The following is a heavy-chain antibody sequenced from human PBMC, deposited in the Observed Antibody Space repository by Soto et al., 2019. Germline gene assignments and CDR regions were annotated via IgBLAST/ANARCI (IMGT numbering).Heavy chain of an antibody. J-gene: IGHJ4*02. CDR2: IIPLYGTV. D-gene: IGHD3-10*01. Sequence: QDHLAQSGAEVKKPGSSVTVSCKASGGTFNSYGISWVRQAPGQGLDWMGVIIPLYGTVNYAQKFQGRVSITADKSTSTADMDLSSLRSDDTAVYYCARVRVIRGVIPSHFGLWGQGTLGTVSS. V-gene: IGHV1-69*06. CDR3: ARVRVIRGVIPSHFGL. CDR1: GGTFNSYG.